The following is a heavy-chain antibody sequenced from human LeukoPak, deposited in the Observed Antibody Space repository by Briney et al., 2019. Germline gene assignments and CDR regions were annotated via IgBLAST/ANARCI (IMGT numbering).Heavy chain of an antibody. Sequence: PGGSLRLSCAASGFTFSSYWMHWVRQAPGKGLVWVSRINSDGSSTSYADSVKGRFTISRDNAKKTLYLQMNSLRAEDTAVYYCARDCSSTSCYDLDAFDIWGQGTMVTVSS. CDR1: GFTFSSYW. V-gene: IGHV3-74*01. CDR3: ARDCSSTSCYDLDAFDI. CDR2: INSDGSST. J-gene: IGHJ3*02. D-gene: IGHD2-2*01.